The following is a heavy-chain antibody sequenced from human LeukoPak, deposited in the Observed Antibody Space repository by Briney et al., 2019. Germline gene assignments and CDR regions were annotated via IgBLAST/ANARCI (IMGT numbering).Heavy chain of an antibody. Sequence: GGSLRLSCAASGFSFTIYWMTWVRQAPGKGLEWVANIKQDGSEKYYVDSVKGRFTISRDNAKNSLYLQMNSLRAEDTALYYCAKGGIHRGYYYYYMDVWGKGTTVTISS. J-gene: IGHJ6*03. CDR3: AKGGIHRGYYYYYMDV. CDR2: IKQDGSEK. D-gene: IGHD6-13*01. CDR1: GFSFTIYW. V-gene: IGHV3-7*03.